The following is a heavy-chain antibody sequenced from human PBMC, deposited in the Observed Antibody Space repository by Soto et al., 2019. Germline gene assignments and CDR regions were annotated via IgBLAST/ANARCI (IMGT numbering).Heavy chain of an antibody. D-gene: IGHD3-3*01. CDR2: ISYDGSNK. J-gene: IGHJ4*02. CDR3: AKDPQSITIFGVVINGPFDY. CDR1: GFTFSSYG. V-gene: IGHV3-30*18. Sequence: SLRLSCAASGFTFSSYGMHWVRQAPGKGLEWVAVISYDGSNKYYADSVKGRFTISRDNSKNTLYLQMNSLRAEDTAVYYCAKDPQSITIFGVVINGPFDYWGQGTLVTVSS.